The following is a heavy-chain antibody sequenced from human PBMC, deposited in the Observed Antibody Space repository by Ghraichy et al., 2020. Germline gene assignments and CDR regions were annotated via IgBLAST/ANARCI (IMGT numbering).Heavy chain of an antibody. J-gene: IGHJ4*02. CDR1: GDSVSSNSAA. CDR3: ARGATPGLNFDY. V-gene: IGHV6-1*01. CDR2: TFYRSKWYN. Sequence: SCAISGDSVSSNSAAWNWIRQSPSRGLEWLGRTFYRSKWYNDYAVSVKSRITINPDTSKNQFSLLLNSVTPEDTAVYYCARGATPGLNFDYWGQGTLVTVSS.